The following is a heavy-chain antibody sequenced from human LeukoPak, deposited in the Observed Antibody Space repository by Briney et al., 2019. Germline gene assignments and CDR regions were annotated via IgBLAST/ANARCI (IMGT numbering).Heavy chain of an antibody. CDR3: ARDPRALGVLGRFDY. V-gene: IGHV1-2*02. J-gene: IGHJ4*02. CDR2: INSNTGGT. Sequence: ASVKVSCMTSGYTFTACYMHWVRQAPGQGLEWMGWINSNTGGTNYAQKFQGRITMTRDTSISTVYMELSRLTSDDTAVFYCARDPRALGVLGRFDYWGQGTLVTVPS. CDR1: GYTFTACY. D-gene: IGHD2-8*01.